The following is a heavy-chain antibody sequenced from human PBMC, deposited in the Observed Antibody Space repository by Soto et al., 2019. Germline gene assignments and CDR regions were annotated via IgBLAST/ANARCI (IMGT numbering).Heavy chain of an antibody. Sequence: SETLSLTCTVSGGSISSGGYYWSWIRQHPGKGLEWIGYIYYSGSTYYNPSLKSRVTISVYTSKNQFSLKLSSVTAADTAVYYCARGEIKFVKRFKANWFDPWGQGTLVTVSS. CDR2: IYYSGST. V-gene: IGHV4-31*03. D-gene: IGHD2-15*01. CDR1: GGSISSGGYY. CDR3: ARGEIKFVKRFKANWFDP. J-gene: IGHJ5*02.